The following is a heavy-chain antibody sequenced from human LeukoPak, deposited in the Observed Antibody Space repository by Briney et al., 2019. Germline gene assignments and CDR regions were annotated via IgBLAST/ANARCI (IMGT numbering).Heavy chain of an antibody. D-gene: IGHD5-12*01. CDR1: GDSLSSGSSY. J-gene: IGHJ4*02. Sequence: SETLSLTCTVSGDSLSSGSSYWSWTRQPPGKGLEWIGHIYNSGSTIYNPSLKSRVTISVDTSRNQFSLKLNSVTAADTAVFFCARGRGFGFGIDFWGQGTLVTVSS. CDR2: IYNSGST. CDR3: ARGRGFGFGIDF. V-gene: IGHV4-61*01.